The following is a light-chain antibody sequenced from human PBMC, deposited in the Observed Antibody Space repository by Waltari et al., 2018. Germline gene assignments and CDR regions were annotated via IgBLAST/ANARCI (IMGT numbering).Light chain of an antibody. Sequence: DIVMTQSPLSLPVTPGEPASISCRSSQSLLHSNGYNYLDCYLQKPGQSPQLLIYLGSNRASGVPDRFSGSGSGTDFTLKISRVEAEDVGVYYCMQALQTGTFGQGTKVEIK. CDR2: LGS. CDR1: QSLLHSNGYNY. J-gene: IGKJ1*01. V-gene: IGKV2-28*01. CDR3: MQALQTGT.